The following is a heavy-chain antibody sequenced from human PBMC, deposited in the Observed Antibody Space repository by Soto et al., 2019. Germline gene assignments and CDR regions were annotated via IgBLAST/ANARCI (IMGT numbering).Heavy chain of an antibody. CDR1: GGTFSTYP. CDR2: IIPIFNTT. CDR3: ARVLEVLRFEVDYHYYYGMDV. Sequence: QVQLVQSGAEVKKPGSSVKVSCEASGGTFSTYPITWVRQAPGQGLEWMGGIIPIFNTTDYPQKFQGRVTIIADESTSTAYMELSSLTFEDTAVYYCARVLEVLRFEVDYHYYYGMDVWGQGTSVIVSS. J-gene: IGHJ6*02. V-gene: IGHV1-69*01. D-gene: IGHD3-3*01.